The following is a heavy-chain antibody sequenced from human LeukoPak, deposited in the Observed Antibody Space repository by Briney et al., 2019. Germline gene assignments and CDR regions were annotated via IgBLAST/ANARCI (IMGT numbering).Heavy chain of an antibody. Sequence: ASVRVCCKASGYTFTAYYMHGVREAPGQGLEWMGWSNPNSGGTDYAQKFQGRVTMTRDTSTSTVYMELSSLRSEGPAVYWWARATYYAILAEPPEPVYYDSYGMDVWGQGTTVTVSS. J-gene: IGHJ6*02. CDR1: GYTFTAYY. CDR3: ARATYYAILAEPPEPVYYDSYGMDV. CDR2: SNPNSGGT. V-gene: IGHV1-2*02. D-gene: IGHD3-9*01.